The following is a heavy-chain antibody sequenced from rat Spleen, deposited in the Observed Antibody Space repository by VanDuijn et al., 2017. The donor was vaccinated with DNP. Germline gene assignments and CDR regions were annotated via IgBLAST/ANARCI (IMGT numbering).Heavy chain of an antibody. V-gene: IGHV5-7*01. CDR3: TTDRLDY. CDR1: GFTFSDYN. CDR2: LSFDGSSA. Sequence: EVQLVESGGGLVQPGRSLKLSCAASGFTFSDYNMAWVRQAPKKGLEWVTTLSFDGSSAYYRDSVKGRFTISRDNAKSTLYLQMDSLRSEDTATYYCTTDRLDYWGQGVMVTVSS. J-gene: IGHJ2*01.